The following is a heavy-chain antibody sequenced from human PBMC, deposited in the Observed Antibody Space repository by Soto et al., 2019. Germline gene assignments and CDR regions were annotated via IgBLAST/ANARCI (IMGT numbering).Heavy chain of an antibody. V-gene: IGHV3-30*18. J-gene: IGHJ1*01. CDR3: AKGVVGATTYFQH. CDR1: GFTFSSYG. Sequence: QVQLVESGGGVVQPGRSLRLSCAASGFTFSSYGMHWVRQAPGKGLEWVAVISYDGSDKYYADSVKGRFTISRDNSNNTLYLRMDGLRAEDTAVYYCAKGVVGATTYFQHWGQGTLVTVSS. CDR2: ISYDGSDK. D-gene: IGHD1-26*01.